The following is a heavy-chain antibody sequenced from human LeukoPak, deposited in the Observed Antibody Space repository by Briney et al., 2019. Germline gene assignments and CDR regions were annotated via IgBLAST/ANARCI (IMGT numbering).Heavy chain of an antibody. CDR3: ARSRPPYSSSWYLVEPEQPNYFDY. D-gene: IGHD6-13*01. CDR2: IYYSGST. Sequence: SETLSLTCSVSSYSISGGYYWSWIRQPPGKGLEWIGYIYYSGSTNYNPSLESRVTISVDTSKNQFSLKLSSVTAADTAVYYCARSRPPYSSSWYLVEPEQPNYFDYWGQGTLVTVSS. J-gene: IGHJ4*02. V-gene: IGHV4-61*08. CDR1: SYSISGGYY.